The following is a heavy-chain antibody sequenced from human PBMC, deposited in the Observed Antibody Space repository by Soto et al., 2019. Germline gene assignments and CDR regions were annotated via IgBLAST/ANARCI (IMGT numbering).Heavy chain of an antibody. CDR3: ARVMTTVTPVVYYGMDV. V-gene: IGHV3-48*03. D-gene: IGHD4-4*01. CDR2: ISSSGSTI. Sequence: GGSLRLSCAASGFTFSSYEMNWVRQAPGKGLEWVSYISSSGSTIYYADSVKGRFTISRDNAKNSLYLQMNSLRAEDTAVYYCARVMTTVTPVVYYGMDVWGQGTTVTVSS. J-gene: IGHJ6*02. CDR1: GFTFSSYE.